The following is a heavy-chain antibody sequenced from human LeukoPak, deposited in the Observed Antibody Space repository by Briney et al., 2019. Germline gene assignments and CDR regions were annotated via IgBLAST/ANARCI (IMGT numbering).Heavy chain of an antibody. J-gene: IGHJ6*03. Sequence: PSQTLSLTCAISGDSVSSNSAAWNWIRQSPSRGLEWLGRTYYRSKWYNDYAVSVKSRITINPDTSKNQFSLQLNSVTPEDTAVYYCAKGTSGSYVGYYYYMDVWGKGTTVTVSS. V-gene: IGHV6-1*01. CDR2: TYYRSKWYN. CDR1: GDSVSSNSAA. D-gene: IGHD1-26*01. CDR3: AKGTSGSYVGYYYYMDV.